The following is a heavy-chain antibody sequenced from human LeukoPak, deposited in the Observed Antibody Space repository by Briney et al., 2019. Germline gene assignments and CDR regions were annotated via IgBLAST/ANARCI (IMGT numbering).Heavy chain of an antibody. CDR1: GFTFRNYA. V-gene: IGHV3-23*01. CDR2: ISGSDGGT. J-gene: IGHJ4*02. D-gene: IGHD3-3*01. CDR3: ARDWDDSVFGGVFGPNY. Sequence: GGSLRLSCAASGFTFRNYAMNWVRQAPGQGLEWVSSISGSDGGTYYADSVKGRFTISRDNSKNILHLQLNSLRSEDAAIYYCARDWDDSVFGGVFGPNYWGQGTLVTVSS.